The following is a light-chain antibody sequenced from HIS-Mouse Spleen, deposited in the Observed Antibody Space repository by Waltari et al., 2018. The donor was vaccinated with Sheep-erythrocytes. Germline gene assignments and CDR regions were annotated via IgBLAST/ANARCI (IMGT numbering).Light chain of an antibody. J-gene: IGKJ3*01. CDR3: QQSYSTPQFT. CDR2: AAS. Sequence: DIQMTQSPSSLSASVGDRVTITCRASQSISSYSYLYLQKPGKAPKLLIYAASSLQSGGPSRFSGSGSGTEFTLTISSLQPEDFATYYCQQSYSTPQFTFGPGTKVDIK. V-gene: IGKV1-39*01. CDR1: QSISSY.